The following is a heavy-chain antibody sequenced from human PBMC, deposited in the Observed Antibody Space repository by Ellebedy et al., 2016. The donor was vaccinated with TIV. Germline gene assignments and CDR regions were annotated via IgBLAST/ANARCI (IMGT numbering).Heavy chain of an antibody. Sequence: AASVKVSCKVSGYTLTELTIHWVRQPPGKGLEWMGGFEPEDGETIYAQKFQGRVTMTEDTSTDTAYMEMSSLRSEDTAIYYCATANPSVEVPGSRYYYYNYMDVWGKGTTVTVSS. D-gene: IGHD2-2*01. CDR1: GYTLTELT. V-gene: IGHV1-24*01. CDR3: ATANPSVEVPGSRYYYYNYMDV. J-gene: IGHJ6*03. CDR2: FEPEDGET.